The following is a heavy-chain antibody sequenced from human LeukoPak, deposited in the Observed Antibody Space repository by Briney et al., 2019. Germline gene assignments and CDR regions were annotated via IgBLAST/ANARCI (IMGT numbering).Heavy chain of an antibody. CDR2: IYPGDSET. D-gene: IGHD6-6*01. V-gene: IGHV5-51*01. CDR1: GYSFPNFR. CDR3: ARRSSSLSRWFDP. Sequence: GESLKISCKGSGYSFPNFRIGWVRQMPGKGLEWMGIIYPGDSETRYSPSFQGQVTISVDKSISTAYLQWSSLRASDTAMYYCARRSSSLSRWFDPWGQGTLVTVSS. J-gene: IGHJ5*02.